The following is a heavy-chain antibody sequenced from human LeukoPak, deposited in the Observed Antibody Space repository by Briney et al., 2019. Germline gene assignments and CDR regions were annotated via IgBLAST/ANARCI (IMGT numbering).Heavy chain of an antibody. CDR3: ARGVGIAARPEGDAFDI. D-gene: IGHD6-6*01. V-gene: IGHV1-2*02. CDR1: GYTFTGYY. CDR2: INPNSGGT. J-gene: IGHJ3*02. Sequence: ASVKVSCKASGYTFTGYYMHWVRQAPGQGLEWMGWINPNSGGTNYVQKFQGRVTMTRDTSISTAYMELSRLRSDDTAVYYCARGVGIAARPEGDAFDIWGQGTMVTVSS.